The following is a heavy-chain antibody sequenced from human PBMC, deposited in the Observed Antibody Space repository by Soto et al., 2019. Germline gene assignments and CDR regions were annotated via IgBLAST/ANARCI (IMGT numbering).Heavy chain of an antibody. CDR1: GGSISSGDFY. CDR3: ARAWQYSSGFFDY. V-gene: IGHV4-30-4*01. J-gene: IGHJ4*02. Sequence: PSETLSLTCTVSGGSISSGDFYWILIRQPPGKGLEWIGYIYYSGSTYYNPSLKSRVTISVDTSKNQFSLKLSSVTVADTAVYYCARAWQYSSGFFDYWGQGTLVTVSS. CDR2: IYYSGST. D-gene: IGHD6-19*01.